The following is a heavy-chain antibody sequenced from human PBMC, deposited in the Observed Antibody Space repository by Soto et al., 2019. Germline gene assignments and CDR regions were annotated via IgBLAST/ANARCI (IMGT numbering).Heavy chain of an antibody. V-gene: IGHV4-4*02. CDR3: ARYNAASGTYYFDY. CDR2: IYHSGSA. J-gene: IGHJ4*02. CDR1: GGSVSSTYW. Sequence: QVELQESGPGLVKPSGTLSLTCAVSGGSVSSTYWWSWVRQPPGKGLEWIGEIYHSGSANYNPSLKSRVTISVDNSKNQFSLNLNSVTAADTAVYYCARYNAASGTYYFDYWGQGTLVIVSS. D-gene: IGHD6-13*01.